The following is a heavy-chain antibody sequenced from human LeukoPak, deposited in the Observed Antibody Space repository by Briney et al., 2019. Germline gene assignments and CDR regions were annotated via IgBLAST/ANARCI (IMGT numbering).Heavy chain of an antibody. J-gene: IGHJ6*02. CDR1: GFTFSGYW. V-gene: IGHV3-74*01. D-gene: IGHD3-10*01. CDR2: INTDGSRT. Sequence: GGSLRLSCVASGFTFSGYWMHWVRQAPGKGLVWVSRINTDGSRTSYADSVKGRFTISRDNAKNTVYLQMNSLRAEDTAVYYCARSYHYDSGLNVWGQGSTVTVSS. CDR3: ARSYHYDSGLNV.